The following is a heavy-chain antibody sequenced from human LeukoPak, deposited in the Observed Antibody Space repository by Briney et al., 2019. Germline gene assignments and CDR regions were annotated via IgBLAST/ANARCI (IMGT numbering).Heavy chain of an antibody. CDR2: ITGSGDRT. CDR1: GFIFSSYA. D-gene: IGHD1-14*01. Sequence: GGSLTLSCAASGFIFSSYAMSWVRQAPGKGLEWVSSITGSGDRTYYADSVKGRFTNSRDNSKNTLYLQMHSLRADETAVYYCASRPRADMGPLDFWGQGTLVTVSS. CDR3: ASRPRADMGPLDF. V-gene: IGHV3-23*01. J-gene: IGHJ4*02.